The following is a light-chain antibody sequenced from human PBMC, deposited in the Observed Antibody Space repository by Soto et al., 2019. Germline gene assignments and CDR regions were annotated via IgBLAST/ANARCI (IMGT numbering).Light chain of an antibody. J-gene: IGKJ4*01. Sequence: IPLTQPPSSLYASVGGRVSITCRASDGINSFLACYQKKPGRAPKLLIYAASTLQSGVPSRFSGSGSETGFTLTISSLHPGDFATYYCQQLERYPSTFGGGTKVDIK. CDR2: AAS. CDR3: QQLERYPST. CDR1: DGINSF. V-gene: IGKV1-9*01.